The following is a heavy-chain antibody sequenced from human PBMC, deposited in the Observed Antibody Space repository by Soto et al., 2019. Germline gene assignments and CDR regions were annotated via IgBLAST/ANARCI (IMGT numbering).Heavy chain of an antibody. D-gene: IGHD3-22*01. Sequence: GGSLRLSCAASGFTFSTYGIHWVRQAPGRGLEWVALISFDGSNRYYADSVKGRFTVSRDNSKNTLYLQLNSLRAEDTAVYYCAKLTPYYYDTSGRQGYFDYWGQGTLVTVSS. CDR2: ISFDGSNR. CDR1: GFTFSTYG. V-gene: IGHV3-30*18. CDR3: AKLTPYYYDTSGRQGYFDY. J-gene: IGHJ4*02.